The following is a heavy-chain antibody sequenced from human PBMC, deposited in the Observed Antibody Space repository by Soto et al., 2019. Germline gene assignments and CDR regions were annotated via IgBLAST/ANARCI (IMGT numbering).Heavy chain of an antibody. CDR1: GYTFTSYY. Sequence: GASVKVSCKASGYTFTSYYMHWVRQAPGQGLEWMGIINPSGGSTSYAQKFQGRVTMTRDTSTSTVYMELSSLRSEDTAVYYCASQAAKYDFWSGYYLGDNWFDPWGQGTLVTVSS. CDR2: INPSGGST. D-gene: IGHD3-3*01. V-gene: IGHV1-46*03. J-gene: IGHJ5*02. CDR3: ASQAAKYDFWSGYYLGDNWFDP.